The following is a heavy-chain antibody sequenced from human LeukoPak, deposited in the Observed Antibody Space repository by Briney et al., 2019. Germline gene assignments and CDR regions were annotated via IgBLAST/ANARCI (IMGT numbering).Heavy chain of an antibody. CDR3: AVDYDYWTAFFSGSRMTPKR. Sequence: GGSLRLSCAASGFTFSSYSMNWVRQAPGKGLEWVSSISSGSSYISCADSVKGRFTISRDNAKNSLYLQMNSLRAEDTAVYYCAVDYDYWTAFFSGSRMTPKRGGQGTLVTVSS. V-gene: IGHV3-21*06. CDR2: ISSGSSYI. CDR1: GFTFSSYS. J-gene: IGHJ4*02. D-gene: IGHD3/OR15-3a*01.